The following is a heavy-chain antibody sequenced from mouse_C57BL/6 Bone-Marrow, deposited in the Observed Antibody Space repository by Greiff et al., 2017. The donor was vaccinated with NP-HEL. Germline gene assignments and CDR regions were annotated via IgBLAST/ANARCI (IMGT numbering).Heavy chain of an antibody. CDR1: GYTFTEYT. V-gene: IGHV1-62-2*01. CDR3: ARHEEKDYGSSLYWYFDV. D-gene: IGHD1-1*01. J-gene: IGHJ1*03. CDR2: FYPGSGSI. Sequence: QVQLQQSGAELVKPGASVKLSCKASGYTFTEYTIHWVKQRSGQGLEWIGWFYPGSGSIKYNEKFKDKATLTADKSSSTVYMELSRLTSEDSAVYFCARHEEKDYGSSLYWYFDVWGTGTTVTVSS.